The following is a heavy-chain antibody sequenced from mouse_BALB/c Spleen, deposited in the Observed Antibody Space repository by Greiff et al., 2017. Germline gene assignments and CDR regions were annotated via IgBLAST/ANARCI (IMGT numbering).Heavy chain of an antibody. CDR3: AREGTTWGYFDY. J-gene: IGHJ2*01. D-gene: IGHD1-1*01. CDR1: GYTFTSYT. V-gene: IGHV1-4*01. CDR2: INPSSGYT. Sequence: QVQLKESGAELARPGASVKMSCKASGYTFTSYTMHWVKQRPGQGLEWIGYINPSSGYTNYNQKYKDKATLTADKSSSTAYMQLSSLTSEDSAVYYCAREGTTWGYFDYWGQGTTLTVAA.